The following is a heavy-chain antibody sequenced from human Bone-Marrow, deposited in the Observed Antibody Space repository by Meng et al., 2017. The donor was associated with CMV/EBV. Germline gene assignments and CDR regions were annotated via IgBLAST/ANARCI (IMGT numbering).Heavy chain of an antibody. J-gene: IGHJ6*02. D-gene: IGHD3-10*01. V-gene: IGHV4-59*01. CDR2: IYYSGST. CDR3: ARVALYYYGSGSPLPETNYYYGMDV. Sequence: SETLSLTCTVSGGSISSYYWSWIRQPPGKGLEWIGYIYYSGSTNYNPSLKSRVTISVDTPKNQFSLKLSSVTAADTAVYYCARVALYYYGSGSPLPETNYYYGMDVWGQGTTVTVSS. CDR1: GGSISSYY.